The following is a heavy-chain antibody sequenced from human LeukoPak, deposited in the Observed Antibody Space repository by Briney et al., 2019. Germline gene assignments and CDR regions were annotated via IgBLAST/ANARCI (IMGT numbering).Heavy chain of an antibody. J-gene: IGHJ4*02. CDR3: ARTRGYSYGYFDY. D-gene: IGHD5-18*01. V-gene: IGHV3-23*01. CDR2: ISGGGSST. Sequence: GGSLRLSCAASGFIFANYAMSWVRQAPGKGLEWVSVISGGGSSTFYAESVKGRFTISRDNSKNTLYLQMNSLRAEDTAVYYCARTRGYSYGYFDYWGQGTLVTVSS. CDR1: GFIFANYA.